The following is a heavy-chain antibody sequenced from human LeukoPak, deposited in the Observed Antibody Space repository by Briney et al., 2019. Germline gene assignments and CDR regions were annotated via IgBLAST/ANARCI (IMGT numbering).Heavy chain of an antibody. V-gene: IGHV3-30*02. CDR3: AKVGSGSYYDGSVCYFDL. Sequence: PGGSLRLSCAASGFTFSSYGMHWVRQAPGKGLEWVAFIRYDGSNKYYADSVKGRFTISRDNSKNTLYLQMNSLRAEDTAVYYCAKVGSGSYYDGSVCYFDLWGRGTLVTVSS. D-gene: IGHD1-26*01. J-gene: IGHJ2*01. CDR2: IRYDGSNK. CDR1: GFTFSSYG.